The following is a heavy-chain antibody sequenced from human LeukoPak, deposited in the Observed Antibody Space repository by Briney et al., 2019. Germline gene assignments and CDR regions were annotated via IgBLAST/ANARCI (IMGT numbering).Heavy chain of an antibody. D-gene: IGHD3-9*01. V-gene: IGHV4-39*01. CDR3: ARRNYDILTGYYMVFDY. Sequence: PSETLSLTCTVSGGSISSSSYYWGWIRQPPGKGLEWIGSIYYSGSTYYNPFLKSRVTISADTSKNQFSLKLSSVTAADTAVYYCARRNYDILTGYYMVFDYWGQGTLVTVSS. J-gene: IGHJ4*02. CDR2: IYYSGST. CDR1: GGSISSSSYY.